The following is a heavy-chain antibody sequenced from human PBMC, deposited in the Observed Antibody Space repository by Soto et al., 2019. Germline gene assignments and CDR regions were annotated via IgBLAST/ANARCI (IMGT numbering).Heavy chain of an antibody. CDR3: ASYDNWFDT. J-gene: IGHJ5*02. V-gene: IGHV4-59*12. Sequence: PSETLYLTCTVSGASISSYYWSCIRQPPGKGLEGIGNGHYSESINYNSSLKSRLTISVDTSKSQFSLRLSSVTAADTAVYYCASYDNWFDTWGQGTLVSVSS. D-gene: IGHD3-22*01. CDR1: GASISSYY. CDR2: GHYSESI.